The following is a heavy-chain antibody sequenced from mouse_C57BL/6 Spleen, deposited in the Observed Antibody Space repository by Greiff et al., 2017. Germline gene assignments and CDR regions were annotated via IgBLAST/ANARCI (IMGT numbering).Heavy chain of an antibody. V-gene: IGHV14-1*01. CDR3: TTGNPYAMDY. J-gene: IGHJ4*01. CDR2: IDPEDGDT. CDR1: GFNIKDYY. D-gene: IGHD2-1*01. Sequence: EVKLMESGAELVRPGASVKLSCTASGFNIKDYYMHWVKQRPEQGLEWIGRIDPEDGDTEYAPKFQGKATMTADPSSNTAYLQLSSLTSEDTAVYYCTTGNPYAMDYWGQGTSVTVSS.